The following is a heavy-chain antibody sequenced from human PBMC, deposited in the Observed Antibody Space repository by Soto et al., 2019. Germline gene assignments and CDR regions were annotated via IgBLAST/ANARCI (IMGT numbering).Heavy chain of an antibody. J-gene: IGHJ4*02. CDR2: ISYDGSNN. CDR1: GFTFSSYG. V-gene: IGHV3-30*18. Sequence: QVQLVESGGGVVQPGRSLRLSCAASGFTFSSYGMHWVRQAPGKGLEWVAVISYDGSNNYYADSVKGRFTISRDNSKNTLYLQMNSLRAEDTAVYYCAKGGGNIDYWGQGTLVTVSS. D-gene: IGHD2-15*01. CDR3: AKGGGNIDY.